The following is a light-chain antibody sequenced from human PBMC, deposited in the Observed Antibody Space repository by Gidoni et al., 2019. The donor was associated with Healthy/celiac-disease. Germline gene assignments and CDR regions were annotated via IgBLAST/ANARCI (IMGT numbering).Light chain of an antibody. CDR2: AAS. V-gene: IGKV1-39*01. CDR3: QQSYSTPRT. CDR1: QSISSH. J-gene: IGKJ1*01. Sequence: DIQMTQSPSSLSASVGDRVTITCRASQSISSHLIWYQQKPGKAPKLLIYAASSLQSGVPSRFSGSGSGTDFTLTISSLQPEDFATYYYQQSYSTPRTFGQGTKVEIK.